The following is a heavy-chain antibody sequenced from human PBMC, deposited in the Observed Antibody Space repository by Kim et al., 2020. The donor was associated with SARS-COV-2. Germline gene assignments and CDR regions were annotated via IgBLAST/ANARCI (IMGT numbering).Heavy chain of an antibody. CDR1: GYPFTTYG. V-gene: IGHV1-18*01. D-gene: IGHD2-8*01. J-gene: IGHJ4*02. Sequence: ASVKVSCKTSGYPFTTYGISWVRQAPGQGLEWMGWISVNNGDTKYAQRFQGRVAMTTDTSTTTAYMELRSLKSDDTATYYCARDLSWSPVRSIYWGQGTLVSVSS. CDR2: ISVNNGDT. CDR3: ARDLSWSPVRSIY.